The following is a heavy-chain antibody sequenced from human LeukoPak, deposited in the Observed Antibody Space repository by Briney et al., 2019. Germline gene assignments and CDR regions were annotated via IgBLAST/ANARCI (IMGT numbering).Heavy chain of an antibody. V-gene: IGHV4-34*01. J-gene: IGHJ5*02. Sequence: KPSETLSLTCAVYGGSFSGYYWSWIRQPPGKGLEWIGEINHSGSTNYNPSLKSRATMSVDTSKNQFSLKLSSVTAADTAVYYCARALWFGDQGWFDPWGQGTLVTVSS. CDR2: INHSGST. D-gene: IGHD3-10*01. CDR1: GGSFSGYY. CDR3: ARALWFGDQGWFDP.